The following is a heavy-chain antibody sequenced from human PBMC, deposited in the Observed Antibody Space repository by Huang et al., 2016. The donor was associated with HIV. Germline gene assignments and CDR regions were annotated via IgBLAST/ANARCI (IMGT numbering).Heavy chain of an antibody. J-gene: IGHJ4*02. D-gene: IGHD3-10*01. CDR3: ARLPGSITMIRGVITDPY. CDR2: SYYSGST. Sequence: QLQLQESGPGLVKPSETLSLTCTVSGGSIRSDNYYWGWIRQPPGKGLEWSGSSYYSGSTYYNPSLKSRVTITVDTSKNQFSLKMRSVTAADTAVYYCARLPGSITMIRGVITDPYWGQGTLVTVSS. CDR1: GGSIRSDNYY. V-gene: IGHV4-39*01.